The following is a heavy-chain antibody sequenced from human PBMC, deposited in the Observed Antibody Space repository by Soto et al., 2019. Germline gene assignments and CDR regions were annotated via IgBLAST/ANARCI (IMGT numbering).Heavy chain of an antibody. CDR1: GGSISSYY. J-gene: IGHJ4*02. CDR3: ARTAQYFD. V-gene: IGHV4-59*01. CDR2: IYYSGST. Sequence: SETLFLTCTVSGGSISSYYWSWIRQPPGKGLEWIGYIYYSGSTNYNPSLKSRVTISVDTSKNQFSLTLNSVTAADTAVYYCARTAQYFDWSQGTLVTVSS. D-gene: IGHD5-18*01.